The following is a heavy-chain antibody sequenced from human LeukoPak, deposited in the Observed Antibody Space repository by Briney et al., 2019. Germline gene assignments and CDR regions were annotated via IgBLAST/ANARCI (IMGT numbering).Heavy chain of an antibody. D-gene: IGHD3-3*01. Sequence: ASVKVSCKASGYTFTSYYIHWVRQAPGQGLEWMGIINPRGGFTTYAQKFQGRVTMTRDTSTSTVYMELSSLRSEDTAVYYCARGFNSYYDFWSGSPGPWGQGTLVTVSS. CDR1: GYTFTSYY. J-gene: IGHJ5*02. CDR2: INPRGGFT. V-gene: IGHV1-46*01. CDR3: ARGFNSYYDFWSGSPGP.